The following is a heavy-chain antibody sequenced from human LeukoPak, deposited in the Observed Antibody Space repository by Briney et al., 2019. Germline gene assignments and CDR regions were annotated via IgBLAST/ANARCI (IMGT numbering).Heavy chain of an antibody. D-gene: IGHD3-9*01. CDR1: GYTFTGYY. Sequence: HRASVKVSCKASGYTFTGYYMHWVRQAPGQGLEWMGWINPNSGGTNYAQKFQGRVTMTRDMSTSTVYMELSSLRSEDKAVYYCARGSRPVYNLLTGKRYFDYWGQGTLLTVSS. J-gene: IGHJ4*02. V-gene: IGHV1-2*02. CDR2: INPNSGGT. CDR3: ARGSRPVYNLLTGKRYFDY.